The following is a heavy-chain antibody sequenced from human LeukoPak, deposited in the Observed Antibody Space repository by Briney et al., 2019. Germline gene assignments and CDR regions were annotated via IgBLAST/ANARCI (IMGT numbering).Heavy chain of an antibody. CDR2: IYSSGSS. V-gene: IGHV4-39*07. D-gene: IGHD1-26*01. J-gene: IGHJ4*02. Sequence: SETLSLICTVSGGSISRTNSYWGWIRQSPRTGLEWIGNIYSSGSSYYNPSLKSRVTISIDTSENQFSLKLTSVTAADTAVYYCARKREGPTTGIDYWGQGTLVTVSS. CDR3: ARKREGPTTGIDY. CDR1: GGSISRTNSY.